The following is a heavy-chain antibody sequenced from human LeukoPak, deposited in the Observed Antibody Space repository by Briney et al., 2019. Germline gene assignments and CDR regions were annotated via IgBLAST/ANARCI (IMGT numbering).Heavy chain of an antibody. V-gene: IGHV4-34*01. CDR2: INHSGST. CDR1: GGSFSGYY. J-gene: IGHJ3*02. D-gene: IGHD2-8*01. CDR3: ARGTGVFDI. Sequence: SETLSLTCAVYGGSFSGYYWSWIRQPPGKGLEWIGEINHSGSTNYNPSLKGRVTISVDTSKNQFSLKLSSVTAADTAVYYCARGTGVFDIWGQGTMVTVSS.